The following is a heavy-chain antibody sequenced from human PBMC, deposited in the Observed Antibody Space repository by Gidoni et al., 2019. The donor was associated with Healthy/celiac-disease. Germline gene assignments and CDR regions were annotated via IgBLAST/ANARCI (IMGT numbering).Heavy chain of an antibody. CDR1: GGSISSSSYY. Sequence: QLQLQESGPGLVKPSETLSLTCTVSGGSISSSSYYWGWIRQPPGKGLEWIGSIYYSGSTYYNPSLKSRVTISVDTSKNQFSLKLSSVTAADTAVYYCARGGWYWVYFDYWGQGTLVTVSS. V-gene: IGHV4-39*01. CDR3: ARGGWYWVYFDY. D-gene: IGHD6-19*01. J-gene: IGHJ4*02. CDR2: IYYSGST.